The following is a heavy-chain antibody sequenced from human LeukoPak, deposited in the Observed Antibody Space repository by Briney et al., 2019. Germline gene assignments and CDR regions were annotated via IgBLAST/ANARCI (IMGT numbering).Heavy chain of an antibody. CDR1: GFTFSSYA. Sequence: PGGSLRLSCAASGFTFSSYAMNWVRQAPGKGLEWVSGISAGGGGTYYADSVMGRFTISRDNSKNTLYLQMNSLRGEDTAVFYCATQSLSLHGSGSGPLDYWGQGTLVTVSS. V-gene: IGHV3-23*01. CDR3: ATQSLSLHGSGSGPLDY. D-gene: IGHD3-10*01. J-gene: IGHJ4*02. CDR2: ISAGGGGT.